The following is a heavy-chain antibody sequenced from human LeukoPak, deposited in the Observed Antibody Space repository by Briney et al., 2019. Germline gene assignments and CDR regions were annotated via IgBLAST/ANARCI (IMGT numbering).Heavy chain of an antibody. Sequence: SETLSLTCTVSGGSISSGDYYWSWIRQPPGKGLEWIGYIYYSGSTYYNPSLKSRVTISVDTSKNQFSLKLSSVAAADTAVYYCARDRAVVPAAPYGMDVWGQGTTVTVSS. CDR1: GGSISSGDYY. V-gene: IGHV4-30-4*01. J-gene: IGHJ6*02. CDR3: ARDRAVVPAAPYGMDV. CDR2: IYYSGST. D-gene: IGHD2-2*01.